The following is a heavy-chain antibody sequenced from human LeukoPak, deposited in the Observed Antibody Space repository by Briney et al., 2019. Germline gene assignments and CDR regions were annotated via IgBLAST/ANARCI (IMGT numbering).Heavy chain of an antibody. J-gene: IGHJ6*03. Sequence: GGSLRLSCAASGFTFSDYYMSWIRQAPGKGLEWVSYISSSGSTIYCADSVKGRFTISRDNAKNSLYLQMNSLRAEDTAVYYCARGAKYYYYYMDVWGKGTTVTVSS. CDR2: ISSSGSTI. CDR3: ARGAKYYYYYMDV. V-gene: IGHV3-11*01. CDR1: GFTFSDYY.